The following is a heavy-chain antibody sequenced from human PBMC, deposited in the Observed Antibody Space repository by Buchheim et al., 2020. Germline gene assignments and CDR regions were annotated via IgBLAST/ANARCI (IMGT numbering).Heavy chain of an antibody. CDR2: MNPNSGNT. V-gene: IGHV1-8*01. CDR1: GYTFTSYD. Sequence: QVQLVQSGAEVKKPGASVKVSCKASGYTFTSYDINWVRQATGQGLEWMGWMNPNSGNTGYAQKFQGRVTMTRNTSISTAYMELSSLRSEDTAVYYCAREEYSSSSESEYYYYYGMDVWGQGTT. J-gene: IGHJ6*02. CDR3: AREEYSSSSESEYYYYYGMDV. D-gene: IGHD6-6*01.